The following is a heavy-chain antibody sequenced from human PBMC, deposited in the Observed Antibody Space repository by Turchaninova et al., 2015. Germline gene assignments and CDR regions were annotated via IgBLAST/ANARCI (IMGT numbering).Heavy chain of an antibody. J-gene: IGHJ4*02. Sequence: QVQLVESGGGVVQPGTSLRVAWAASGFTVSSYGLHWVRQAPGKGLEWLAVIAYDGNNKYYVDSVKGRFTISRDISKNTLYLQMSSLRADDTAVYYCARGSYYDLPFDYWGQGTLVTVSS. CDR1: GFTVSSYG. CDR3: ARGSYYDLPFDY. CDR2: IAYDGNNK. V-gene: IGHV3-30*03. D-gene: IGHD1-26*01.